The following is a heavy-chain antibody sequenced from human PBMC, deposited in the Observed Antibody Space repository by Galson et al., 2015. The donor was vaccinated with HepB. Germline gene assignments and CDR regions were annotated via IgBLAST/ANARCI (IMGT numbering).Heavy chain of an antibody. CDR1: GFTFSSYS. CDR3: ARCPFRNYYDSGTYFDF. CDR2: ISSGGESI. Sequence: SLRLSCAASGFTFSSYSMNWVRQAPGKGLQWISYISSGGESIYYADSVKGRFTISRDNAKNSLYLQMNSLRADDTAVYYCARCPFRNYYDSGTYFDFWGQGTPVTVSP. D-gene: IGHD3-10*01. J-gene: IGHJ4*02. V-gene: IGHV3-48*04.